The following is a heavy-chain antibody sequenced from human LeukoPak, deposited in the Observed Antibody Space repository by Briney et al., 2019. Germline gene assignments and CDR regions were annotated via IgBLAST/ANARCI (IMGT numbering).Heavy chain of an antibody. CDR3: ARESYRWYVHNYYYYGMDV. Sequence: PSETLSLTCTVSGGSISTYYWSWIRQPAGKGLEWIGRIYTSGSTNYNPSLKSRVTMSVDTPKNQFSLKLSSVTAADTAVYYCARESYRWYVHNYYYYGMDVWGQGTTVTVSS. D-gene: IGHD6-13*01. V-gene: IGHV4-4*07. CDR1: GGSISTYY. CDR2: IYTSGST. J-gene: IGHJ6*02.